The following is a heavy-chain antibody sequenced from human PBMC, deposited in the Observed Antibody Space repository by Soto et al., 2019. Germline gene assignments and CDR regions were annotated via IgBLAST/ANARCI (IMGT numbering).Heavy chain of an antibody. CDR2: VYYSGST. V-gene: IGHV4-39*01. CDR3: ARQGYSRFDY. D-gene: IGHD2-15*01. CDR1: SDSISSSFRYY. J-gene: IGHJ4*02. Sequence: QLQLQESGPGLVRPSETLSLTCTVSSDSISSSFRYYWGWIRQPPGKGLEWIGTVYYSGSTYYNPTLRSRVTMSIDTSMNQFSLKLNSVSDAAAAISYCARQGYSRFDYWGQGTLVTVSS.